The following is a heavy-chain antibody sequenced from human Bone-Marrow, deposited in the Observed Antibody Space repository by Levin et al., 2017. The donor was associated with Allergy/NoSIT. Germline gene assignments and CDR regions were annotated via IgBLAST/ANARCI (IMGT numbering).Heavy chain of an antibody. D-gene: IGHD3-10*01. Sequence: GVSLRLSCAASGFIVSSNYMIWVRRAPGKGLEWVSVIYRGTTTYYADSVKGRFTISRDNSKNTVYLQMNSLRAEDTAVYYCARIIDRGVTFNWFDPWGQGTLVTVSS. CDR3: ARIIDRGVTFNWFDP. CDR1: GFIVSSNY. V-gene: IGHV3-66*01. J-gene: IGHJ5*02. CDR2: IYRGTTT.